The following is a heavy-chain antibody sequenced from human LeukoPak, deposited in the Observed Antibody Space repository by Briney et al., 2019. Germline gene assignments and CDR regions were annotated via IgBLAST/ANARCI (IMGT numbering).Heavy chain of an antibody. CDR2: ISWDSSSI. CDR3: AKEGPFSIAARPRYFQH. J-gene: IGHJ1*01. Sequence: GGSLRLSCAASGFTFDDYAMHWVRQAPGKGLEWVSDISWDSSSIHYADSVKGRFTISRDNSKNILYLQMNSLRVEDTALYYCAKEGPFSIAARPRYFQHWGQGTLVTVSS. D-gene: IGHD6-6*01. V-gene: IGHV3-43D*03. CDR1: GFTFDDYA.